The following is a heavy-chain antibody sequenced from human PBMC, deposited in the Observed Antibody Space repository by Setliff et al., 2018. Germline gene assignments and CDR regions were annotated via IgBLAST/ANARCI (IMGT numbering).Heavy chain of an antibody. CDR3: GRGFSRIEGWGNWFDP. CDR1: GGSVSNSGFF. D-gene: IGHD2-15*01. J-gene: IGHJ5*02. CDR2: IYDSGSS. Sequence: SETLSLTCTVSGGSVSNSGFFWGWLRQAPGKGLEWIGNIYDSGSSNYNASLKSRLIITRDTSKNQISLKLTSVTAADTAVYYCGRGFSRIEGWGNWFDPWGQGVLVTVS. V-gene: IGHV4-39*01.